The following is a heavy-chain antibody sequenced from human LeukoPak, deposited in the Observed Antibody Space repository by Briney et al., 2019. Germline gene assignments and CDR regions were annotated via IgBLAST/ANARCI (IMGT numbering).Heavy chain of an antibody. D-gene: IGHD2-15*01. J-gene: IGHJ4*02. V-gene: IGHV3-7*01. CDR1: GFTFSDYY. Sequence: GGSLRLSCVVSGFTFSDYYMSWIRQAPGKGLEWVINIRPDGGEKYFVDSVKGRFTISRDNAKNSLYLQMNSLRAEDTAVYYCARDLSGPSVYWGQGTLVTVSS. CDR3: ARDLSGPSVY. CDR2: IRPDGGEK.